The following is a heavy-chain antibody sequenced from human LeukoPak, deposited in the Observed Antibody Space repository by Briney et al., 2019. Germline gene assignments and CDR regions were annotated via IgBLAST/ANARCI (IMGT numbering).Heavy chain of an antibody. CDR3: ARVSRYYYMDV. CDR2: INHSGST. Sequence: SETLSLTCAVYGGSFSGYYWSWIRQPPRKGLEWIGEINHSGSTNYNPSLKSRVTISVDTSKNQFSLKLSSVTAADTALYYCARVSRYYYMDVWGKGTTVTVSS. CDR1: GGSFSGYY. V-gene: IGHV4-34*01. J-gene: IGHJ6*03.